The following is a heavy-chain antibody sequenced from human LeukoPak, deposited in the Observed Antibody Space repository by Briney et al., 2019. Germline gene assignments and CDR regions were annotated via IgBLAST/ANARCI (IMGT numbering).Heavy chain of an antibody. D-gene: IGHD3-16*01. J-gene: IGHJ6*04. CDR1: GYTFTSYA. Sequence: ASVKVSCKASGYTFTSYAMHWVRQAPGQRLEWMGWINAGNGNTKYSQKFQGRVTITRDTSASTAYMELSSLRSEDTAVYYCARGLGGRRVYYYYGMDVWGKGTTVTVSS. CDR3: ARGLGGRRVYYYYGMDV. CDR2: INAGNGNT. V-gene: IGHV1-3*01.